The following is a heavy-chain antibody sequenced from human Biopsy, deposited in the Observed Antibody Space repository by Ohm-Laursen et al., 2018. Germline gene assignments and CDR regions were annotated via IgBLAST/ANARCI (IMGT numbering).Heavy chain of an antibody. Sequence: ASVKVSCQTSGYPFTFYEINWVRQATGQGLEWLGWMNPDSGNTGSAQKFHDRVTMTMNTSINTAYLELSSLRSEDTAVYYCARFDNGFDKWGQGTLVTVSS. D-gene: IGHD2-8*01. CDR3: ARFDNGFDK. V-gene: IGHV1-8*01. CDR2: MNPDSGNT. J-gene: IGHJ4*02. CDR1: GYPFTFYE.